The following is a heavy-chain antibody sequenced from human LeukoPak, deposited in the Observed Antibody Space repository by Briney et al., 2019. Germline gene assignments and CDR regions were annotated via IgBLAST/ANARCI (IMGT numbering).Heavy chain of an antibody. V-gene: IGHV4-59*01. CDR1: GGSISGYY. CDR2: IYYTGST. D-gene: IGHD3-9*01. Sequence: SETLSLTCTVSGGSISGYYWIWLRQSPGEGLVCIGYIYYTGSTTYNPTLKSRVTILVDTYRSQFSLKLTSVTAADTAVYYCARAYFDLGYYYGMDVWGEGTTVTVSS. J-gene: IGHJ6*04. CDR3: ARAYFDLGYYYGMDV.